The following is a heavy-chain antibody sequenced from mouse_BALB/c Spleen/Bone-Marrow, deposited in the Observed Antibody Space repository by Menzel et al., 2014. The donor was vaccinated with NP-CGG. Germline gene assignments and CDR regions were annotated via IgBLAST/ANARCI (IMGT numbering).Heavy chain of an antibody. CDR1: GCAFTDYL. D-gene: IGHD2-3*01. V-gene: IGHV1-54*01. CDR2: INPGSGST. J-gene: IGHJ2*01. CDR3: ARYDGYFDY. Sequence: VQLQQSGAELVRPGTSVKVSCKTSGCAFTDYLMEWLKQRPGQGLEWIGVINPGSGSTNYNEKFKDKATLTADKSSSTAYIQLSSLTSDDSAVYFCARYDGYFDYWGQGTTPTVSS.